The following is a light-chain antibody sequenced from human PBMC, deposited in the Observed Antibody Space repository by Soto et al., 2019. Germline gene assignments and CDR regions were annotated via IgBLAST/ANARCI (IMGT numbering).Light chain of an antibody. J-gene: IGKJ2*01. Sequence: EIVMTQSPATLSLSPGERATLSCRASQSVSSNLAWYQQKPGQAPRLLIYVASTRATGIPARFSGSGSGTEFRLTISSLQSEDFAVYYCQQYNNWPYTFGQGTKLEIK. CDR2: VAS. V-gene: IGKV3-15*01. CDR3: QQYNNWPYT. CDR1: QSVSSN.